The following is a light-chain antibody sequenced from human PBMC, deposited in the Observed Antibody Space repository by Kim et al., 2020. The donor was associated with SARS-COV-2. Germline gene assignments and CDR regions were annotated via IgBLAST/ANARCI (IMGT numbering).Light chain of an antibody. Sequence: EIVLTQSPGTLSLSPGERATLSCRASQSVSSSYLAWYQQKPGQAPRLLIYGASSRATGIPDRFSGSGSGTDFTLTISRLEPEDFAVYYCQQYGSSVTFGQGAKVDLK. CDR2: GAS. V-gene: IGKV3-20*01. CDR1: QSVSSSY. CDR3: QQYGSSVT. J-gene: IGKJ1*01.